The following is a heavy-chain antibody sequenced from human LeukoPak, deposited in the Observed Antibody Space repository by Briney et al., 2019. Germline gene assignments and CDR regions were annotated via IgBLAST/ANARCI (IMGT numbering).Heavy chain of an antibody. CDR2: INQGGSEK. Sequence: PGGSRRLSCVASGFYFNAYLMSWVRQAPGKGLEWVANINQGGSEKYYVDSVKGRFTISRDNAKNSLYLQMNSLRGDDTAVYYCARVQTGTTNWFDPWGQGTLVIVSS. CDR3: ARVQTGTTNWFDP. CDR1: GFYFNAYL. J-gene: IGHJ5*02. D-gene: IGHD1-1*01. V-gene: IGHV3-7*04.